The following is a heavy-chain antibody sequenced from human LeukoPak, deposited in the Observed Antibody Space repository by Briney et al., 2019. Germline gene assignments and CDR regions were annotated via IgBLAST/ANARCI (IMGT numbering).Heavy chain of an antibody. CDR2: INHSGSP. D-gene: IGHD3-10*01. J-gene: IGHJ3*02. V-gene: IGHV4-34*01. CDR3: ARDLSDYYGSGSYRPIDAFDI. Sequence: SETLSLTCAVYGGSFSGYYWSWIRQPPGKGLEWIGEINHSGSPNYNPSLKRRVTISIDTSKNQFSLKLSPVTAADTAVYYCARDLSDYYGSGSYRPIDAFDIWGQGTMGTVSS. CDR1: GGSFSGYY.